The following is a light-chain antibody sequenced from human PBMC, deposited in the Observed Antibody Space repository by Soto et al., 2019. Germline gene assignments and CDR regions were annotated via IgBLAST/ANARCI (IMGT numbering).Light chain of an antibody. V-gene: IGKV3-20*01. Sequence: EIVLTQSPGTLSLSPGERATLSCRASQSLSTTYLAWYQQKPGQAPRLLIYGASSRATGIPDRFGGSGSGTDFTLTISRLEPEDFAVYYCQQYVSSPFTFGPGTKVDIK. CDR1: QSLSTTY. J-gene: IGKJ3*01. CDR2: GAS. CDR3: QQYVSSPFT.